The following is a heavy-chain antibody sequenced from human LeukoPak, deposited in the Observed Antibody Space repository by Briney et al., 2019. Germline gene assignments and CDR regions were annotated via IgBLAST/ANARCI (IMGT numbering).Heavy chain of an antibody. V-gene: IGHV4-39*07. D-gene: IGHD3-10*01. CDR2: IYYSGST. J-gene: IGHJ6*03. Sequence: SETLSLTCTVSGGSISSSSYYWGWIRQPPGKGLEWIGSIYYSGSTYYNPSLKSRVTISVDMSKNQSSLKLSSVTAADTAVYYCARTTMVRGTYYMDVWGKGTTVTISS. CDR1: GGSISSSSYY. CDR3: ARTTMVRGTYYMDV.